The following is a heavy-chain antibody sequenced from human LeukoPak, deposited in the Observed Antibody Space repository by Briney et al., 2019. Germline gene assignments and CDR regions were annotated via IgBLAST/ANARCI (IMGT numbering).Heavy chain of an antibody. CDR3: AKVLMTPGYYDFWSGFDAFDI. V-gene: IGHV3-30*02. CDR1: GFTFSSYG. Sequence: GSLRLSCAASGFTFSSYGMHWVRQAPGKGLEWVAFIRYDGSNKYYADSVKGRFTISRDNSKNTLYLQMNSLRAEDTAVYYCAKVLMTPGYYDFWSGFDAFDIWGQGTMVTVSS. CDR2: IRYDGSNK. J-gene: IGHJ3*02. D-gene: IGHD3-3*01.